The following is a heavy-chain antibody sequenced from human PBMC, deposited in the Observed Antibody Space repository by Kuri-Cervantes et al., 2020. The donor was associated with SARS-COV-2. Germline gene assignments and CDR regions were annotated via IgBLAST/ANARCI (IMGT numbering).Heavy chain of an antibody. CDR3: ARGASYGDFDY. CDR2: INHSGRT. Sequence: GSLRLSCAVYGGSFSGYYWSWIRQPPGKGLEWIGEINHSGRTNYNPSLKSRVTISVDTSKNQFSLKLCSVTAADTAVYYCARGASYGDFDYWGQGTLVTVSS. D-gene: IGHD4-17*01. J-gene: IGHJ4*02. CDR1: GGSFSGYY. V-gene: IGHV4-34*01.